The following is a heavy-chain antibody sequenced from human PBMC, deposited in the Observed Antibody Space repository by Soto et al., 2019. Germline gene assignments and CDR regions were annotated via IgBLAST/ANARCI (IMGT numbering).Heavy chain of an antibody. CDR3: ARGGYYYDSSGYSPSKFDY. Sequence: GASVKVSCKASGYTFMNYDINWVRQATGQGLEWMGWMNPSSGNTGYAHKFQGRLTMTRNTSTGTAYMELSSLRSEASAVYYCARGGYYYDSSGYSPSKFDYWGQGTLVTVSS. CDR1: GYTFMNYD. V-gene: IGHV1-8*01. J-gene: IGHJ4*02. D-gene: IGHD3-22*01. CDR2: MNPSSGNT.